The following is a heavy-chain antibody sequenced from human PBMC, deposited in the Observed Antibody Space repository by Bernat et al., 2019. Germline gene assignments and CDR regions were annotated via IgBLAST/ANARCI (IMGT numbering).Heavy chain of an antibody. D-gene: IGHD6-6*01. CDR2: ISAYTGNT. CDR1: GYTFTSYG. J-gene: IGHJ3*02. V-gene: IGHV1-18*01. Sequence: QVQLVQSGAEVKKPGASVKVSCKASGYTFTSYGISWVRQAPGQGLEWMGWISAYTGNTNYAQKLQGKVTWTTDTSTITAYMGLRSLRSDDTAVYYCARVSSSSLGGDAFDIWGQGTMVTVSS. CDR3: ARVSSSSLGGDAFDI.